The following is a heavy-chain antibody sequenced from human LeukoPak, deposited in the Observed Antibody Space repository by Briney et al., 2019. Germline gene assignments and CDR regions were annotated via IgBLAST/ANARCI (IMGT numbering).Heavy chain of an antibody. D-gene: IGHD3-22*01. CDR1: GFTFDDYG. Sequence: GGSLRLSCAASGFTFDDYGMSWVRHAPGKGLEWVSGINWNGGSTGYADSVKGRFTISRDNAKNSLSMQMNSLRAEDTALYYCARDRYYYDSSGYYYGAFDIWGQGTMVTVSS. V-gene: IGHV3-20*04. J-gene: IGHJ3*02. CDR2: INWNGGST. CDR3: ARDRYYYDSSGYYYGAFDI.